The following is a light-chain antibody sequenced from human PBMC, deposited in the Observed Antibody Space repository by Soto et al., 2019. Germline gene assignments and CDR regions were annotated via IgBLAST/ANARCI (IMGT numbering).Light chain of an antibody. V-gene: IGKV3-15*01. J-gene: IGKJ4*01. CDR3: QQYNNWPLT. CDR1: QSVSNN. Sequence: EIVMTQSPATLSVSPGERATLSCRASQSVSNNLAWYQQKPGQAPRLLIYGASTRATGFPARFSGSRSGTEFTLTISSLQSEDFAVYYCQQYNNWPLTFGGGTKVEIK. CDR2: GAS.